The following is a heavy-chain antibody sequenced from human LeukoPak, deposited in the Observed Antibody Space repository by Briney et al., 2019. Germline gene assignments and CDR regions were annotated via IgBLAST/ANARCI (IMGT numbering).Heavy chain of an antibody. D-gene: IGHD2-15*01. J-gene: IGHJ4*02. CDR3: ARGPSGYCSGGSCHVGYYDY. Sequence: SETLSLTCAVYGGSFSGYYWSWIRKPPGKGLEWIGEINHSGSTNYNPSLKSRVTISVDTSKNQFSLKLSSVTAADTAVYYCARGPSGYCSGGSCHVGYYDYWGQGTLVTVSS. CDR1: GGSFSGYY. CDR2: INHSGST. V-gene: IGHV4-34*01.